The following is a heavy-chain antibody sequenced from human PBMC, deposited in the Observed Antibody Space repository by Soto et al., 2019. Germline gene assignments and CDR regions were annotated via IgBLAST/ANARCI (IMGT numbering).Heavy chain of an antibody. J-gene: IGHJ6*02. CDR3: ASHKVYGYNYYYGMDV. V-gene: IGHV4-39*01. CDR1: GGSISSTNHY. CDR2: IYYSGTT. Sequence: QLQLQESGPGLVKPSETMSLTCTVSGGSISSTNHYWGWIRQPPGKGLEWIGTIYYSGTTYYHPSLKSRVPVSXATPKXXFSLKLSSVTAADTAVYYCASHKVYGYNYYYGMDVWGQGTTVTVSS. D-gene: IGHD5-18*01.